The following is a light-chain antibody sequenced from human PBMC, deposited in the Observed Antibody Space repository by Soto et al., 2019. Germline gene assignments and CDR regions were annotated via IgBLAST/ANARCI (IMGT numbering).Light chain of an antibody. J-gene: IGLJ1*01. CDR3: QSHDSSLSGSYV. Sequence: QSVLTQPPSVSGAPGQRVTISCTGSSSNIGAGYDVHWYQRLPGTAPKVLIYNNNNRPSGVPDRFSGSKSGTSASLAITGLQAEDEADYYCQSHDSSLSGSYVFGPGTKVTVL. CDR2: NNN. V-gene: IGLV1-40*01. CDR1: SSNIGAGYD.